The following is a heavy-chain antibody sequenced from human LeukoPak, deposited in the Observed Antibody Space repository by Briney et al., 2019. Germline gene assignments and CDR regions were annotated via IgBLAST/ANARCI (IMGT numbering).Heavy chain of an antibody. Sequence: ASVKVSCKASGCTFTSFGISWVRQAPGQGLEWMGWISAYNGNTNYAQKLQGRVTMTTDTSTSTAYMELRSLRSDDTAVYYCARDLNREGGWYEGGFYWGQGTLVTVSS. CDR1: GCTFTSFG. J-gene: IGHJ4*02. D-gene: IGHD6-19*01. V-gene: IGHV1-18*01. CDR2: ISAYNGNT. CDR3: ARDLNREGGWYEGGFY.